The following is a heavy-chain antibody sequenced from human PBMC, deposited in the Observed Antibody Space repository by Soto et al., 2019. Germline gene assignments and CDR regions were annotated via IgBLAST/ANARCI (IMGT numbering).Heavy chain of an antibody. D-gene: IGHD3-22*01. CDR2: IIPIFGTA. CDR3: ARDGSGYRSRASPMDV. CDR1: GDTFSSYA. Sequence: QVQLVQSGAEVKKPGSSVKVSCKASGDTFSSYAISWVRQAPGQGLEWMGGIIPIFGTAKYAQKFQGRVTITADESTSTAYMELSSLRSEDTAVYYCARDGSGYRSRASPMDVWGQGTTVIVSS. J-gene: IGHJ6*02. V-gene: IGHV1-69*01.